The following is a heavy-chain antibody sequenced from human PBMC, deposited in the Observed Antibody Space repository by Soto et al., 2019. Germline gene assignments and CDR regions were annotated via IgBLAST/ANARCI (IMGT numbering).Heavy chain of an antibody. J-gene: IGHJ4*02. V-gene: IGHV3-30-3*01. D-gene: IGHD3-22*01. CDR2: ISYDGSNK. Sequence: PGGSLRLSCAASGFTFSSYAMHWVRQAPGKGLGWVAVISYDGSNKYYADSVKGRFTISRDNSKNTLYLQMNSLRAEDTAVYYCAREDSSGYYYERPFDCWGQGTLVTVSS. CDR1: GFTFSSYA. CDR3: AREDSSGYYYERPFDC.